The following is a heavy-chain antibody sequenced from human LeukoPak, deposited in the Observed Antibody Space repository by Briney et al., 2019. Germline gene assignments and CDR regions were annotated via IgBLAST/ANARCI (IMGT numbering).Heavy chain of an antibody. V-gene: IGHV4-61*02. J-gene: IGHJ3*02. CDR3: ARDSGCYARYCSSTGSAFDI. CDR1: GGSISSGSYY. Sequence: PSETLSLTCTVSGGSISSGSYYWSWIRQPAGKGLEWIGRIYTSGSTNYNPSLKSRVTISVDRSKNQFSLKLSSVTAADTAVYYCARDSGCYARYCSSTGSAFDIWGQGTMVTVSS. D-gene: IGHD2-2*01. CDR2: IYTSGST.